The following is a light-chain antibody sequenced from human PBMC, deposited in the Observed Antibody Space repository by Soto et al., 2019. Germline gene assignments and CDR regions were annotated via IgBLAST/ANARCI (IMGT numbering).Light chain of an antibody. Sequence: DIVLTQSPLSLLVTPGEPASISCSSSQSLLHSNSYNYLDWYLQKPGQSPQVLIYLGSNRASGVSDRFSGSGSGTDFTLKISRVEAEDVGVYYCMQALQTPLTFGGGTKVEIK. V-gene: IGKV2-28*01. CDR2: LGS. CDR3: MQALQTPLT. J-gene: IGKJ4*01. CDR1: QSLLHSNSYNY.